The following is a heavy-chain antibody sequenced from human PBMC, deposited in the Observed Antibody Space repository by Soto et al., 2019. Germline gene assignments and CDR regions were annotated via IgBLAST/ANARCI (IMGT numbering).Heavy chain of an antibody. Sequence: GGALRLSCAASGFTFSNYAMSWVRQAPGKGLEWVSAISGSGGSTYYADSVKGRFTISRDNSKNTLYLQMNSLRAEDTAVYYCEKDLEMATTTYYFDYWGQGTLVTVSS. CDR1: GFTFSNYA. J-gene: IGHJ4*02. V-gene: IGHV3-23*01. CDR3: EKDLEMATTTYYFDY. CDR2: ISGSGGST. D-gene: IGHD5-12*01.